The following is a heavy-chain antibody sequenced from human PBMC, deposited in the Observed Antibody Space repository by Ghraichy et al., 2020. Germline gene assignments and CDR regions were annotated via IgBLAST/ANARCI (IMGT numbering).Heavy chain of an antibody. CDR3: ARGGYCSSTSCYTGDWYFDL. J-gene: IGHJ2*01. CDR1: GFTVSSNY. CDR2: IYSGGST. D-gene: IGHD2-2*02. Sequence: GGSLRLSCAASGFTVSSNYMSWVRQAPVKGLEWVSVIYSGGSTYYADSVKGRFTISRDNSKNTLYLQMNSLRAEDTAVYYCARGGYCSSTSCYTGDWYFDLWGRGTLVTVSS. V-gene: IGHV3-53*01.